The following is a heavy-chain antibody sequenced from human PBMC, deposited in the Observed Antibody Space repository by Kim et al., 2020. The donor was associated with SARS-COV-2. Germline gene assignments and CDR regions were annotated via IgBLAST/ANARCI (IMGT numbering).Heavy chain of an antibody. CDR3: AGDHWGEGGGDY. V-gene: IGHV4-59*01. CDR2: IYYSGST. D-gene: IGHD3-16*01. J-gene: IGHJ4*02. Sequence: SETLSLTCTVSGGSISSYYWSWIRQPPGKGLEWIGYIYYSGSTNYNPSLKSRVTISVDTSKNQFSLKLSSVTAADTAVYYCAGDHWGEGGGDYWGQGTLVTVSS. CDR1: GGSISSYY.